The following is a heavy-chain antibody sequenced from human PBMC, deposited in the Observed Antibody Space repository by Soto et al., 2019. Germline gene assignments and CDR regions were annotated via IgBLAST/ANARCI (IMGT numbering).Heavy chain of an antibody. D-gene: IGHD3-22*01. CDR1: GGSINNYY. CDR2: IHYSGST. Sequence: SETLSLTCTVSGGSINNYYWSWIRQSPGKGLEWIGYIHYSGSTKYNPSLKSRVTMSVDTSKNQFSLNLNSVTAADTAVYFCARDGSHCVTMSCPGAWFDPWSQGTLVTVSS. V-gene: IGHV4-59*01. J-gene: IGHJ5*02. CDR3: ARDGSHCVTMSCPGAWFDP.